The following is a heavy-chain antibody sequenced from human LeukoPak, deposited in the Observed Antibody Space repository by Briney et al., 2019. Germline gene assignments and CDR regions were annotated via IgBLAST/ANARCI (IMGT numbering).Heavy chain of an antibody. V-gene: IGHV4-38-2*02. D-gene: IGHD4-11*01. CDR1: GYFISSGYY. Sequence: SGTLSLTCTVSGYFISSGYYWGWIRQPPGKGLQWIGSIHHSGSTYYNPSLKSRVTISVDTSKNQFSLKLSSVTAADTAVYYCARYSNYGDYYYYYMDVWGKGTTVTVSS. CDR3: ARYSNYGDYYYYYMDV. J-gene: IGHJ6*03. CDR2: IHHSGST.